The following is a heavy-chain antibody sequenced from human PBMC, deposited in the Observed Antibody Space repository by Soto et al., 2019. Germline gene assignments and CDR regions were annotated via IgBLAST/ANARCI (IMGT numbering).Heavy chain of an antibody. V-gene: IGHV5-10-1*01. CDR1: GGSFTSYW. CDR3: ARQDSSGYYYISY. Sequence: GESLKISCQGSGGSFTSYWISWVRQMPGKGLEWMGRIDPSDSYTNYSPSFQGHVTISADKSISTAYLQWSSLKASDTAMYYCARQDSSGYYYISYWGHGTLVTVSS. D-gene: IGHD3-22*01. J-gene: IGHJ4*01. CDR2: IDPSDSYT.